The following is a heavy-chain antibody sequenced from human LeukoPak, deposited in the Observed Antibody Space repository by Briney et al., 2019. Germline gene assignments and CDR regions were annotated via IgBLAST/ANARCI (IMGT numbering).Heavy chain of an antibody. CDR1: GYTFTGYY. CDR3: AVPALAFGAFHI. D-gene: IGHD3-16*01. CDR2: INPNSGGT. V-gene: IGHV1-2*02. Sequence: ASVKVSCKASGYTFTGYYMHWVRQAPGQGREWMGWINPNSGGTNYAQKFQGRGTMTRGTSISTAYMELSRLRSDDTAVYYCAVPALAFGAFHIWGQGTMVTVSS. J-gene: IGHJ3*02.